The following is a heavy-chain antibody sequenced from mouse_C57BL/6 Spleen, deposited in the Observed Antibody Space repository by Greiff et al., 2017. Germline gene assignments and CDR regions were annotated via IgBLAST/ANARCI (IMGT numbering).Heavy chain of an antibody. CDR3: AREVKLQFFYY. CDR2: IHPNSGST. CDR1: GYTFTSYW. D-gene: IGHD1-3*01. Sequence: QVQLQQPGAELVKPGASVKLSCKASGYTFTSYWMHWVKQRPGQGLEWIGMIHPNSGSTNDNEKFKSKATLTVDKSSSTAYMQLSSLTSEDSAVYYCAREVKLQFFYYWGQGTTLTVSS. V-gene: IGHV1-64*01. J-gene: IGHJ2*01.